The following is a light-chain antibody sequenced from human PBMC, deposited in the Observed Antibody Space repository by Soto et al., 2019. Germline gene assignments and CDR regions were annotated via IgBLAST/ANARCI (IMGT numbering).Light chain of an antibody. J-gene: IGLJ3*02. Sequence: QSVLTQSPSASGAPGQRVSISCSGSGSNIGNYSVSWVQQLSGTAPKLMIYEVNKRPSGVPDRFSGSKSGNTASLTVSGLQAEDEADYYCSSYAASNNRVFGGGTQLTVL. CDR3: SSYAASNNRV. CDR1: GSNIGNYS. V-gene: IGLV1-44*01. CDR2: EVN.